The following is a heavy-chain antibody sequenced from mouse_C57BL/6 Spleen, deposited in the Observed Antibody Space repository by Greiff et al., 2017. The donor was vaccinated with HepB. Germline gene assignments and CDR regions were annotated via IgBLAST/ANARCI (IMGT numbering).Heavy chain of an antibody. V-gene: IGHV1-52*01. CDR3: ARSPYYGSSYEAMDY. Sequence: QVQLQQPGAELVRPGSSVKLSCKASGYTFTSYWMHWVKQRPIQGLEWIGNIDPSDSETHYNQKFKDKATLTVDKSSSTAYMQPSSLTSEDSAVYYCARSPYYGSSYEAMDYWGQGTSVTVSS. D-gene: IGHD1-1*01. CDR2: IDPSDSET. J-gene: IGHJ4*01. CDR1: GYTFTSYW.